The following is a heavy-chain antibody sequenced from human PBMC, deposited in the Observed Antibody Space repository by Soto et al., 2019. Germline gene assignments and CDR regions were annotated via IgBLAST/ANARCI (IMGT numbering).Heavy chain of an antibody. CDR3: ARGRATDTPNVNYFDY. CDR2: INHSGST. D-gene: IGHD1-1*01. J-gene: IGHJ4*02. V-gene: IGHV4-34*01. Sequence: TSETLSLTCAVYGGSFSGYYWSWIRQPPGKGLEWIGEINHSGSTNYNPSPKSRVTISVDTSKNQFSLKLSSVTAADTAVYYCARGRATDTPNVNYFDYWGQGTLVTVSS. CDR1: GGSFSGYY.